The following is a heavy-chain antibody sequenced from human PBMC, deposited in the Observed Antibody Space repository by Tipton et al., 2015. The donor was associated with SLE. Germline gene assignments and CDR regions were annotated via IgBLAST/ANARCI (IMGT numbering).Heavy chain of an antibody. D-gene: IGHD2-8*01. V-gene: IGHV4-4*07. CDR1: GGSISGHH. Sequence: LACTVSGGSISGHHWSWIRQPAGKGLEWIGRIYTSGATDDSPSLKSRVTMSVDMSKNQIFLKMTSVTAADSAVYFCARVWLNNAFNIWGQGTRVTVSS. J-gene: IGHJ3*02. CDR2: IYTSGAT. CDR3: ARVWLNNAFNI.